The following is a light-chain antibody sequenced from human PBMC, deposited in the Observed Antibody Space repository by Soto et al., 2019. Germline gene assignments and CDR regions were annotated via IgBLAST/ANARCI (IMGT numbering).Light chain of an antibody. Sequence: AIQLTQSPSSLSASVRDRVTITCRTSQGISTALAWFQQKPGKAPNLLIFGASSLQSGVPSRFSGSGSGTDFTLTITSLQPEDSATYYCQQFHDYPITFGQGKRLEI. J-gene: IGKJ5*01. CDR2: GAS. CDR1: QGISTA. CDR3: QQFHDYPIT. V-gene: IGKV1D-13*01.